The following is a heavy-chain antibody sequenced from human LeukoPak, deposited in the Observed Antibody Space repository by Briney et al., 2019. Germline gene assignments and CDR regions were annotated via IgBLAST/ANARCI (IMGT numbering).Heavy chain of an antibody. Sequence: GGSLRLSCAASGFTFSRYEMNWVRQAPGKELEWVSYITSSGSPIFYADSVKGRFTVSRDNAKNSLYLQVNSLRAEDTAVYYCARALRLGATVWGQGTMVTVSS. CDR2: ITSSGSPI. J-gene: IGHJ3*01. CDR1: GFTFSRYE. V-gene: IGHV3-48*03. CDR3: ARALRLGATV. D-gene: IGHD3-16*01.